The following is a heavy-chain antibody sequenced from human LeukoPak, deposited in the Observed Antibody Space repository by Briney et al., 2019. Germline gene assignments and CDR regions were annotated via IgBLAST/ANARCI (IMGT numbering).Heavy chain of an antibody. Sequence: PSETLSLTCTVSGGSISSYYWSWIRQPPGKGLEWIGHIYYSGSTNYNPSLKSRVTISVDTSKNQFSLKLSSVTAADTAVYYCARNHCSSTSCYLDWFDPWGQGTLVTVSS. V-gene: IGHV4-59*01. J-gene: IGHJ5*02. CDR2: IYYSGST. CDR3: ARNHCSSTSCYLDWFDP. D-gene: IGHD2-2*01. CDR1: GGSISSYY.